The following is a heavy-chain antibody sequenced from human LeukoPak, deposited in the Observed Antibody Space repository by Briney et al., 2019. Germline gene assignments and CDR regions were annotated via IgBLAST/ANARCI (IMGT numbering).Heavy chain of an antibody. D-gene: IGHD3-10*01. V-gene: IGHV3-21*01. CDR1: GVSFSNYG. J-gene: IGHJ6*02. CDR2: INSKSTYI. Sequence: PGGSLRLSCAGSGVSFSNYGMDWVRQAPGKGLEWVSSINSKSTYIWYADSVKGRFTISRDNAKNSLYLQMNSLRAEDTAVYYCARNYYGSGSNSKPDYYYYGMDVWGQGTTVTVSS. CDR3: ARNYYGSGSNSKPDYYYYGMDV.